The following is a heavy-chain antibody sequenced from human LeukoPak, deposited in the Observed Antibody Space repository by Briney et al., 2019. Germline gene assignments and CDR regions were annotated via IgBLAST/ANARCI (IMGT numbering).Heavy chain of an antibody. Sequence: PGGSLRLSCAASGFTFSSYWMSWVRQAPGKGLEWVANIKQDGSEKYYVDSVKGRFTIARDNAKNSLYLQMNSLRAEDTVVYYCARVALERYRYGQWDYWGQGTLVTVSS. CDR3: ARVALERYRYGQWDY. CDR2: IKQDGSEK. D-gene: IGHD5-18*01. CDR1: GFTFSSYW. V-gene: IGHV3-7*01. J-gene: IGHJ4*02.